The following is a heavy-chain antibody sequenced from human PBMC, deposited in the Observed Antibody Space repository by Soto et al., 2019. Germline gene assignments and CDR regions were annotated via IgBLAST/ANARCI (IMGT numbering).Heavy chain of an antibody. D-gene: IGHD6-13*01. CDR3: ARVPSSSYHYFDY. V-gene: IGHV3-66*01. CDR1: GFTFSNFW. J-gene: IGHJ4*02. Sequence: PGGSLRLSCAASGFTFSNFWMSWVRQAPGKGLEWVSVIYSAGSADFADSVKGRFTVSRDNSKNTLYLQMSSLRAEDTAVYYCARVPSSSYHYFDYWGQGTLVTVSS. CDR2: IYSAGSA.